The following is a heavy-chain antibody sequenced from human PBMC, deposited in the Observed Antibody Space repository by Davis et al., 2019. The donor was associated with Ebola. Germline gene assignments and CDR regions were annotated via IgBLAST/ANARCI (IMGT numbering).Heavy chain of an antibody. CDR2: LTGSGRST. CDR3: ARAGMIAARLYYYCMDV. V-gene: IGHV3-23*01. CDR1: GFTFSSYV. D-gene: IGHD6-6*01. Sequence: PGGSLRLSCAASGFTFSSYVMSWVRQAPGKGLEWVSALTGSGRSTHYADSVKGRFTISRDNAKNSLYLQMNSLRDEDTAVYYCARAGMIAARLYYYCMDVWGKGTTVTVSS. J-gene: IGHJ6*03.